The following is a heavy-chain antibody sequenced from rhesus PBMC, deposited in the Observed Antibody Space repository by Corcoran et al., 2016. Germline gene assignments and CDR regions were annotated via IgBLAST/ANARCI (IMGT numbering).Heavy chain of an antibody. CDR1: GYSISSGYY. Sequence: QVQLQESGPGLVKPSETLSLTCAVSGYSISSGYYWGWIRQPPGKGLEYIGYYSGSSGSTYDNPSLKRRFTMSKDTSKNQFSLKVSSVTAADTAVYYCARPGGGNHLDFWGQGVLVTVSS. CDR3: ARPGGGNHLDF. CDR2: YSGSSGST. J-gene: IGHJ4*01. V-gene: IGHV4-99*01. D-gene: IGHD3-34*01.